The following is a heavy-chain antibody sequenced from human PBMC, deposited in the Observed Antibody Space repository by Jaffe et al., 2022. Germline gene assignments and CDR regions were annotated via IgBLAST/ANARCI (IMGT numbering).Heavy chain of an antibody. Sequence: EVQLVQSGAEVKKPGESLKISCKGSGYSFTSYWIGWVRQMPGKGLEWMGIIYPGDSDTRYSPSFQGQVTISADKSISTAYLQWSSLKASDTAMYYCARLRYSSRYYYYYYMDVWGKGTTVTVSS. J-gene: IGHJ6*03. CDR1: GYSFTSYW. CDR2: IYPGDSDT. V-gene: IGHV5-51*03. D-gene: IGHD6-13*01. CDR3: ARLRYSSRYYYYYYMDV.